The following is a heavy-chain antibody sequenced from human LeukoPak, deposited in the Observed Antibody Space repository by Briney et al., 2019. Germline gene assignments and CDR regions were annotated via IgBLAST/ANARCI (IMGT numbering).Heavy chain of an antibody. V-gene: IGHV6-1*01. CDR1: GDSVSSNSAA. CDR2: TYYRSKWYI. J-gene: IGHJ6*02. CDR3: ARGGPATGTLGYYGLDV. D-gene: IGHD6-13*01. Sequence: SQTLSLTCGISGDSVSSNSAACNWIRQSPSRGLEWLGRTYYRSKWYIDYAVSVKSRITINPDTSKNQFSLQLKSVTPEDTAVYYCARGGPATGTLGYYGLDVWGQGTTITVSS.